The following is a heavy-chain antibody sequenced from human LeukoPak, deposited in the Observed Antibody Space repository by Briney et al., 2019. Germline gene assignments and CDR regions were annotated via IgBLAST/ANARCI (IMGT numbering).Heavy chain of an antibody. D-gene: IGHD6-19*01. V-gene: IGHV4-39*07. J-gene: IGHJ4*02. CDR3: GRDSSSGWYLY. CDR1: GGSISSSSYY. Sequence: SETLSLTCTISGGSISSSSYYWGWIRQPPGKGLEWIGSIYYSGSTYYNPSLKSRVTISVDTSKNQFSLKLSSVTAADTAVYYCGRDSSSGWYLYWGQGTLVTVSS. CDR2: IYYSGST.